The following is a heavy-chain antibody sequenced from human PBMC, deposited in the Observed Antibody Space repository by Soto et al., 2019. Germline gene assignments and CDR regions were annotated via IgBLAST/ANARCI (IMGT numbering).Heavy chain of an antibody. D-gene: IGHD5-12*01. CDR1: GYTFTSYG. V-gene: IGHV1-18*01. J-gene: IGHJ4*02. CDR2: ISAYNGKT. Sequence: ASVKVSCKASGYTFTSYGISRVRQAPGQGLEWMGWISAYNGKTNYAQKLQGRVTMTTDTSTSTAYMELRSLRSDGTAEYYCTTVFPYSGYVYGAYIPFDYWGQGTLVTVSS. CDR3: TTVFPYSGYVYGAYIPFDY.